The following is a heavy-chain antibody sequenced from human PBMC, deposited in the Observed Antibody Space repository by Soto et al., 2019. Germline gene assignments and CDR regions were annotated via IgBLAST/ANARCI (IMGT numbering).Heavy chain of an antibody. Sequence: PRGSLRISCASSVFTFRTYAMSWVRQAPGSGLEWVSTISGSSRTTDYADSVKGRFTISRDNANNTLYLQMNSLRADDTAVYYCTKDLAAAAPEYNNWFDPWGQGTMVTVSS. CDR1: VFTFRTYA. D-gene: IGHD6-13*01. V-gene: IGHV3-23*01. J-gene: IGHJ5*02. CDR2: ISGSSRTT. CDR3: TKDLAAAAPEYNNWFDP.